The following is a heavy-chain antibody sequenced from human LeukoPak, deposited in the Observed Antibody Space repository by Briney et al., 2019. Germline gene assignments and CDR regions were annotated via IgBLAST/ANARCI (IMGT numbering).Heavy chain of an antibody. D-gene: IGHD6-19*01. CDR3: AKWRDSSGWYYFDY. CDR2: ISGSGGST. V-gene: IGHV3-23*01. CDR1: GFTFSSYA. J-gene: IGHJ4*02. Sequence: GGSLRLSCAASGFTFSSYAMSWVRQAPGKGLGWVSAISGSGGSTYYADSVKGRFTISRDNSKNTLYLQMNSLRAEDAAVYYCAKWRDSSGWYYFDYWGQGTLVTVSS.